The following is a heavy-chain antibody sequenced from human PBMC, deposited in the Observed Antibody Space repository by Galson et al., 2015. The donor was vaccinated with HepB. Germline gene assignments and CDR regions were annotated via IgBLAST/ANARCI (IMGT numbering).Heavy chain of an antibody. CDR3: ARVPRDYSGYSYGLDY. CDR1: GFTFSSYW. D-gene: IGHD5-18*01. J-gene: IGHJ4*02. V-gene: IGHV3-74*01. CDR2: INSDGSST. Sequence: SLRLSCAASGFTFSSYWMHWVRQAPGKGLVWVSRINSDGSSTSYADSVKGRFTISRDNAKNTLYLQMNSLRAEDTAVYYCARVPRDYSGYSYGLDYWGQGTLVTVSS.